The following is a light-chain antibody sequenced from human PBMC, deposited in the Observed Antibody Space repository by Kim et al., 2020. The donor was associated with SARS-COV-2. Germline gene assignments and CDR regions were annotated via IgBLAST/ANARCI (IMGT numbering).Light chain of an antibody. Sequence: TLACTGNNSDVSDDDSFPCSQHHRANAAKLRIYDPTKRPSGFSHRFSGSKSANPAYLTISGLQTDDEVHYYCNSHTRRTTWLFGRGTQLTVL. V-gene: IGLV2-14*03. CDR1: NSDVSDDDS. CDR3: NSHTRRTTWL. J-gene: IGLJ3*02. CDR2: DPT.